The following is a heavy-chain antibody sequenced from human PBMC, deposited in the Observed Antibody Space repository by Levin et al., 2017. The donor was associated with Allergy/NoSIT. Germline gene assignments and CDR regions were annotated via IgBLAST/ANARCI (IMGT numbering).Heavy chain of an antibody. V-gene: IGHV3-30*18. CDR1: GFTFSSYG. Sequence: GGSLRLSCAASGFTFSSYGMHWVRQAPGKGLEWVAVISYDGSNKYYADSVKGRFTISRDNSKNTLYLQMNSLRAEDTAVYYCAKVMADCSGGSCSDLWGRGTLVTVSS. D-gene: IGHD2-15*01. CDR3: AKVMADCSGGSCSDL. CDR2: ISYDGSNK. J-gene: IGHJ2*01.